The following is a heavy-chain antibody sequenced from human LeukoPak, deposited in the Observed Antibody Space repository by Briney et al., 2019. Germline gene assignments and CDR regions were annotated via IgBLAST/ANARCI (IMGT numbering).Heavy chain of an antibody. CDR1: GFTFSSYA. J-gene: IGHJ4*02. D-gene: IGHD6-13*01. Sequence: GGSLRLSCAASGFTFSSYAMSWVRQAPGPGLERGSAISGSGGRTYYAASVKGRFTISRDNSKNTLYLQMNSLRAEDTAVYYCAKDLEVIAAAVPDYWGQGTLVTVSS. CDR3: AKDLEVIAAAVPDY. V-gene: IGHV3-23*01. CDR2: ISGSGGRT.